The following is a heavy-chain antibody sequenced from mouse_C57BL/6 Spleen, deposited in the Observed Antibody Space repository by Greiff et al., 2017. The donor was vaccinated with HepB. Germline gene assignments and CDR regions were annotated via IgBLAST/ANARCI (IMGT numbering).Heavy chain of an antibody. V-gene: IGHV1-15*01. D-gene: IGHD2-3*01. Sequence: QVQLQQSGAELVRPGASVTLSCKASGYTFTDYEMHWVKQTPVHGLEWIGAIDPETGGTAYNQKFKGKAILTADKSSSTAYMELRSLTSEDSAVYYCTRWILYDGYYVEDYGGQGTTLTVSS. CDR2: IDPETGGT. J-gene: IGHJ2*01. CDR1: GYTFTDYE. CDR3: TRWILYDGYYVEDY.